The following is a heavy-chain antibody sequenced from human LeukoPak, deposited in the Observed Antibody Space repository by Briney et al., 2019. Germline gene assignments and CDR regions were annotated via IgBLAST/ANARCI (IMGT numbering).Heavy chain of an antibody. V-gene: IGHV1-2*04. J-gene: IGHJ3*02. CDR1: GYTFTSYD. D-gene: IGHD1-26*01. CDR3: ARDLGGSYPREDAFDI. Sequence: ASVKVSCKASGYTFTSYDINWVRQAPGQGLEWMGWINPNSGGTNYAQKFQGWVTMTRDTSISTAYMELSRLRSDDTAVYYCARDLGGSYPREDAFDIWGQGTMVTVSS. CDR2: INPNSGGT.